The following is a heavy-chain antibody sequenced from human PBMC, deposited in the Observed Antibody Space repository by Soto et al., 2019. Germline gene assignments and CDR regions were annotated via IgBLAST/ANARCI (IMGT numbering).Heavy chain of an antibody. CDR3: ARVRTRLLDV. CDR2: TYYRSKWYN. J-gene: IGHJ6*02. V-gene: IGHV6-1*01. CDR1: VDNVSSNCSS. Sequence: SQTRSHPFTISVDNVSSNCSSWNWIRQSPSRGLEWLGRTYYRSKWYNDYAVSVKSRITINPDTSKNQFSLQLNSVTPEDTAVYYCARVRTRLLDVWGQGTTVTVSS. D-gene: IGHD3-16*01.